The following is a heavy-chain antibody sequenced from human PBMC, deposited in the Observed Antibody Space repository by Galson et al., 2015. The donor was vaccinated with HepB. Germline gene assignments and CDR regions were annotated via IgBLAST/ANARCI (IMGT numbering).Heavy chain of an antibody. D-gene: IGHD3-3*01. V-gene: IGHV1-2*06. CDR3: ARDNDFWSGYYKGVCYGMDV. CDR2: IDPNSGGT. CDR1: GYTFTGYY. Sequence: SVKVSCKASGYTFTGYYMHWVRQAPGQGLEWMGRIDPNSGGTNYAQKFQGRVTMTRDTSISTAYMELSRLRSDDTAVYYCARDNDFWSGYYKGVCYGMDVWGQGTTVTVSS. J-gene: IGHJ6*02.